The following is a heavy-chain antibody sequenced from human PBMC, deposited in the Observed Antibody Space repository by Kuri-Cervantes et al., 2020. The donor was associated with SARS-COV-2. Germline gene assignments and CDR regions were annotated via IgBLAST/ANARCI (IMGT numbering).Heavy chain of an antibody. V-gene: IGHV4-30-4*01. CDR2: IYYSGST. CDR3: ARGERRQQTTWFGP. J-gene: IGHJ5*02. D-gene: IGHD3-16*01. CDR1: GGSISSGDYY. Sequence: SETLSLTCTVSGGSISSGDYYWSWIRQPPGKGLEWIGYIYYSGSTYYNPSLKSRVTISVDTSKNQFSLKLSSVTAADTAIYFCARGERRQQTTWFGPWGQGILVTVSS.